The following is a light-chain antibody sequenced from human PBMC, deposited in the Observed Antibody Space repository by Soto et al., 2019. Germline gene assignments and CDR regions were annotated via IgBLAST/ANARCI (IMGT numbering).Light chain of an antibody. CDR1: QSISSY. CDR3: QQSYSTPQT. V-gene: IGKV1-39*01. CDR2: AAS. Sequence: DIQMTQSPSSLSASVGDRVTITCRASQSISSYLNWYQQKPGKAPKLLIYAASSLQSGVPSRFSGSRSRTDFTLTISSLQPEDFATYYCQQSYSTPQTFGQGTKLEIK. J-gene: IGKJ2*01.